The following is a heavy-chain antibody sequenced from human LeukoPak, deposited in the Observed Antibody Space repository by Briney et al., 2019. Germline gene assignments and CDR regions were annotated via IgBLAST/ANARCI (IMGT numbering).Heavy chain of an antibody. CDR1: GFTFSSYG. D-gene: IGHD6-19*01. V-gene: IGHV3-23*01. J-gene: IGHJ6*03. CDR2: ISGSGGST. CDR3: AKDSSGWPTVYMDV. Sequence: PGGSLRLSCAASGFTFSSYGMSWVRQAPGKGLEWVSAISGSGGSTYYADSVKGRFTISRDNSKNTLYLQMNSLRAEDTAVYYCAKDSSGWPTVYMDVWGKGTTVTVSS.